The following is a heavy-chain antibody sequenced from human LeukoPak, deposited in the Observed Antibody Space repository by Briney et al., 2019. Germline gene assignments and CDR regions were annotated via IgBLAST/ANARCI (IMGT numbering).Heavy chain of an antibody. J-gene: IGHJ4*02. Sequence: ASVKVSCKASGYTFTVYYMHWVRQAPGQGLEWMGWINPNSGGTNYAQKFQGRVTMPRDTSISTAYMELSRLRSDDTAVYYCVRGPYGSGSYYDYWGQGTLVTVSS. V-gene: IGHV1-2*02. CDR2: INPNSGGT. CDR1: GYTFTVYY. D-gene: IGHD3-10*01. CDR3: VRGPYGSGSYYDY.